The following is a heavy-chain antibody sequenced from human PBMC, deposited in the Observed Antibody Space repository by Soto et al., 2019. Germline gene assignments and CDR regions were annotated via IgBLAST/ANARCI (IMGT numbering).Heavy chain of an antibody. J-gene: IGHJ4*02. Sequence: GGSLRLSCAASGFTFSSYAMSWVRQAPGKGLEWVSAISGSGGSTYYADSVKGRFTISRDNSKNTVYLQMNSLRAEDTAVYYCAKDNARGSSSWSDYWGQGTLVTVS. CDR1: GFTFSSYA. D-gene: IGHD6-13*01. CDR2: ISGSGGST. CDR3: AKDNARGSSSWSDY. V-gene: IGHV3-23*01.